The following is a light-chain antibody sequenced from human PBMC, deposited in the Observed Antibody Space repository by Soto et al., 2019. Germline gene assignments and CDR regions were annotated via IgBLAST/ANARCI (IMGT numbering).Light chain of an antibody. CDR2: DDN. V-gene: IGLV1-51*01. J-gene: IGLJ1*01. CDR1: SSNIGGNS. CDR3: RSWDCSPSGYV. Sequence: QSVMTQPPSVSAAPGQKVTISCSGSSSNIGGNSVSWYQQLPGTAPKLLIYDDNKRPSGIPDRFSGSKSGTSATLGITGFPNGDEGDYYWRSWDCSPSGYVFGTGTKLTVL.